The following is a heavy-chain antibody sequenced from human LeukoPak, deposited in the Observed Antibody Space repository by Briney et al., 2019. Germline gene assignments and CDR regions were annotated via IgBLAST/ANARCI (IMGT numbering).Heavy chain of an antibody. D-gene: IGHD3-22*01. J-gene: IGHJ6*02. V-gene: IGHV3-11*01. Sequence: GGSLRLSCTASGFTFGDYAMSWVRQAPGKGLEWVSYISSSGSTIYYADSVKGRFTISRDNAKNSLYLQMNSLRAEDTAVYYCARDRYDSSGYYYVLYYYYGMDVWGQGTTVTVSS. CDR1: GFTFGDYA. CDR2: ISSSGSTI. CDR3: ARDRYDSSGYYYVLYYYYGMDV.